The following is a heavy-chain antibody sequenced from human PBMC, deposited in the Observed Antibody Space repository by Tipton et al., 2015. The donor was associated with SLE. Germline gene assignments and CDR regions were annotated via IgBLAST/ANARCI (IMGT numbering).Heavy chain of an antibody. J-gene: IGHJ2*01. D-gene: IGHD2-15*01. CDR1: GFSISSGYY. V-gene: IGHV4-38-2*02. Sequence: GLVKPSETLSLICTVSGFSISSGYYWGWIRQSPGKGLEWIGRIYASGYTNYNPSLKSRVTMSVDTSKNQFSLKLSSVTAADTALYYCARDRYCGGGSCFDWFFDLWGRGTLVTVSS. CDR3: ARDRYCGGGSCFDWFFDL. CDR2: IYASGYT.